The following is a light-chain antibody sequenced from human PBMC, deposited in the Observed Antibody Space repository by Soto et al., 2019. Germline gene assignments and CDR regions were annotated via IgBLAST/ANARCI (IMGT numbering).Light chain of an antibody. CDR2: DAS. V-gene: IGKV3-11*01. Sequence: EIVLTQSPATLSLSPGERAALSCRASQSVSSYLAWYQQKPGQAPRLLIYDASKRAPGIPARFTRSGSGTDFTLTISSLEPEDFAVYFCQQRSNWPYTFGGGTKVEI. CDR3: QQRSNWPYT. J-gene: IGKJ4*01. CDR1: QSVSSY.